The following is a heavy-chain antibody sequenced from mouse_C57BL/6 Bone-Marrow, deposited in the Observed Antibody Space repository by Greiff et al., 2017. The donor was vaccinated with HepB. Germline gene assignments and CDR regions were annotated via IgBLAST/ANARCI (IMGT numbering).Heavy chain of an antibody. J-gene: IGHJ4*01. V-gene: IGHV1-81*01. CDR1: GYTFTSYG. CDR2: IYPRSGNT. CDR3: ARWDDGRSYYAMNY. Sequence: VQLQQSGAELARPGASVKLSCKASGYTFTSYGISWVKQRTGQGLEWIGEIYPRSGNTYYNEKFKGKAILTADKSSSTAYMELRSLTSVDSAVYFCARWDDGRSYYAMNYWGRGKSVTVSS. D-gene: IGHD2-3*01.